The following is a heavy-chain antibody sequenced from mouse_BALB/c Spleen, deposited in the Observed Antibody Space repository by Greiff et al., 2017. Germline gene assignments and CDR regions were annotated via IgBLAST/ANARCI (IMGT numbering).Heavy chain of an antibody. CDR3: ARDSTTVVATLYYAMDY. Sequence: VQRVESGPGLVAPSQSLSITCTVSGFSLTSYGVHWVRQPPGKGLEWLGVIWAGGSTNYNSALMSRLSISKDNSKSQVFLKMNSLQTDDTAMYYCARDSTTVVATLYYAMDYWGQGTSVTVSS. D-gene: IGHD1-1*01. V-gene: IGHV2-9*02. CDR2: IWAGGST. J-gene: IGHJ4*01. CDR1: GFSLTSYG.